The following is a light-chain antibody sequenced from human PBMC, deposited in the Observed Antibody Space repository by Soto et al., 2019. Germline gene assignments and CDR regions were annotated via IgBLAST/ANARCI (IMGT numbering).Light chain of an antibody. CDR1: QSISTN. V-gene: IGKV3-15*01. CDR3: QQYNDWWT. Sequence: ETVMMQSPGTLSVSPGDRATLSCRASQSISTNLAWYQQKPGQPPRLLIYDTSTRATGIPARFSGRGYGTEFTLTINSLQSEDFAVYYCQQYNDWWTFGQGTKVDIK. J-gene: IGKJ1*01. CDR2: DTS.